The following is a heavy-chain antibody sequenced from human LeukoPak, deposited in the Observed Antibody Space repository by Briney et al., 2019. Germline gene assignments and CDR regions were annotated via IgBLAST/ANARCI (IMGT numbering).Heavy chain of an antibody. CDR1: GLTFNAYV. CDR2: IPLDGCNK. D-gene: IGHD3-10*01. Sequence: PGGSLRLSCAACGLTFNAYVMHWLGQARGRALEGVAFIPLDGCNKYYAASVKGRFIISNDDSRDMLDLQSSSRSVDDTVVYCGTNLPQWSGKSFIDDWGQGTPATVSS. CDR3: TNLPQWSGKSFIDD. J-gene: IGHJ4*02. V-gene: IGHV3-30*02.